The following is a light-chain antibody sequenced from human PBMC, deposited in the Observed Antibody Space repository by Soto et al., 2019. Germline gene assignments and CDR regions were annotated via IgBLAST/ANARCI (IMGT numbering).Light chain of an antibody. CDR3: QQYSTSAIT. CDR2: GAS. Sequence: EIVLTQSRGALSLSPGERATLSCRASQSVSSSYLAWYQQKPGQAPRLLMSGASTRAAGIPDRFSGDGSGTDFTLTISRLEPEDFAVYYCQQYSTSAITFGQGTRLEI. CDR1: QSVSSSY. J-gene: IGKJ5*01. V-gene: IGKV3-20*01.